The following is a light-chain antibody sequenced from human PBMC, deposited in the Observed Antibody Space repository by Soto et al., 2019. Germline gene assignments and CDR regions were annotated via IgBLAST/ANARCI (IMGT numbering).Light chain of an antibody. V-gene: IGKV3-15*01. CDR2: GAS. Sequence: EIVMTQSPATLSVSPGERATLSCRASQSVSSNLAWYQQKPGRAPRLLIYGASTRPTGIPARFSGSGSGTEFTLTISSLKSEDFAVYCCQQYNNWTPYTFGQGTKLEIK. CDR3: QQYNNWTPYT. CDR1: QSVSSN. J-gene: IGKJ2*01.